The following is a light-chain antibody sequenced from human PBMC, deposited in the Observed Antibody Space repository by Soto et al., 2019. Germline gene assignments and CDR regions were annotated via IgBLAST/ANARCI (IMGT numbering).Light chain of an antibody. CDR1: QSISSSY. V-gene: IGKV3-20*01. J-gene: IGKJ1*01. CDR3: QQYDSSPRT. CDR2: GPS. Sequence: EIVLTQSPGTLSLSPGERATLSCTASQSISSSYLAWYQQKPGQAPRLLIYGPSSRATGIPDRFSGSGSGTDFTLTINRLEPEDFAVYYCQQYDSSPRTFGQGTKGDIK.